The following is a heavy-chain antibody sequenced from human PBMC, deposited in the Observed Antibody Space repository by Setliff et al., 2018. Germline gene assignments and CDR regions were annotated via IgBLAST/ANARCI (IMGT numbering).Heavy chain of an antibody. V-gene: IGHV1-2*04. CDR3: ARVRSSSWLVVNWFDP. D-gene: IGHD6-13*01. Sequence: ASVKVSCKVSGYRLIEVSMHWVRQAPGQGLEWMGWINPNSGGTNYAQKFQGWVTMTRDTSISTAYMELSRLRSDDTAVYYCARVRSSSWLVVNWFDPWGQGTLVTVSS. CDR2: INPNSGGT. CDR1: GYRLIEVS. J-gene: IGHJ5*02.